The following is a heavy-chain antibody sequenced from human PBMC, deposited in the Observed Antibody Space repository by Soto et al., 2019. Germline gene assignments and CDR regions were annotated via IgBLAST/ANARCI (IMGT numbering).Heavy chain of an antibody. CDR2: IYYSGST. V-gene: IGHV4-59*08. Sequence: PSETLSLTCTVSGGSIISYYWSWIRQPPGKGLEWIGYIYYSGSTNYNPSLKSRVTIAVDTSKNQFSLKLSSVTAADTSVYYCARRRYSGYGLTFEYWSQATLVTVS. D-gene: IGHD5-12*01. J-gene: IGHJ4*02. CDR1: GGSIISYY. CDR3: ARRRYSGYGLTFEY.